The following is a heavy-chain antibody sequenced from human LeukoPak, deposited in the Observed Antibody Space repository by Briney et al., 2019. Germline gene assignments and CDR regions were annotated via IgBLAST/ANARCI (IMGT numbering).Heavy chain of an antibody. CDR2: IYYSGST. Sequence: SETLSLTCTVSGGSISSGDYYWSWIRQPPGKGLEWIGYIYYSGSTYYNPSLKSRVTISVDTSKNQFSLKLSSVTAADAAVYYCARSPLYSSSYYFDYWGQGTLVTVSS. CDR3: ARSPLYSSSYYFDY. CDR1: GGSISSGDYY. J-gene: IGHJ4*02. D-gene: IGHD6-6*01. V-gene: IGHV4-30-4*08.